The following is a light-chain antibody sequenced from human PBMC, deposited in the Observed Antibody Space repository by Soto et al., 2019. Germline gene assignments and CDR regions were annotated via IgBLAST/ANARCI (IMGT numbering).Light chain of an antibody. CDR1: QSVTTQ. CDR3: QQYNNWPPWT. J-gene: IGKJ1*01. V-gene: IGKV3D-15*01. Sequence: IVLTQSPGTLSLSPGEIATLSFRASQSVTTQLAWYQQKPGQAPRLIIHGASSRATGVPDRFSGSGSGTEFTLTISSLQSEDFAVYYCQQYNNWPPWTFGQGTKVDIK. CDR2: GAS.